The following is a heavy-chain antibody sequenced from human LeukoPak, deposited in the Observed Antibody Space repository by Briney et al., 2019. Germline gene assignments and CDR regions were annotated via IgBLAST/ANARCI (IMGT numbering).Heavy chain of an antibody. CDR1: GGSISSSNW. CDR3: ARGVAAAGYYYYGMDV. J-gene: IGHJ6*02. CDR2: IYHSGST. V-gene: IGHV4-4*02. D-gene: IGHD6-13*01. Sequence: SETLSLTCAVSGGSISSSNWWSWVRQPPGKGLEWIGEIYHSGSTNYNPSLKSRVTISVDKSKNQSSLKLSSVTAADTAVYYCARGVAAAGYYYYGMDVWGQGTTVTVSS.